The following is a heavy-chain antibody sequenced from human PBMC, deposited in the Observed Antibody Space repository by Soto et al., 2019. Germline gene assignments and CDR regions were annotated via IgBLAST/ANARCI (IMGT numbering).Heavy chain of an antibody. CDR3: ARDIGYSTSGGIV. V-gene: IGHV3-21*01. CDR1: GFTFSTYT. J-gene: IGHJ4*02. CDR2: ISSSSTYI. Sequence: EVQLVESGGGLVKPGGSLRLSCAASGFTFSTYTMNWVRQAPGKGLEWVSSISSSSTYIYYADSVKGRFTISRDNAKNSLYLQMSSLRDEDTAVYCCARDIGYSTSGGIVWGQGTLVTVSS. D-gene: IGHD6-13*01.